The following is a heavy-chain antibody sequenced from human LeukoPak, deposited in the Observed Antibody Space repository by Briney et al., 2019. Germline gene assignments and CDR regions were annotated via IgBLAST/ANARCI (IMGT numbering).Heavy chain of an antibody. Sequence: GGSLRLSCVGSGFTFSRYWLNWVRQAPGKGLEWVSAISGSGGSTYYADSVKGRFTISRDNSKNTLYLQMNSLRAEDTAVYYCAYSYSSGWYFDYWGQGTLVTVSS. V-gene: IGHV3-23*01. CDR2: ISGSGGST. CDR1: GFTFSRYW. J-gene: IGHJ4*02. D-gene: IGHD6-19*01. CDR3: AYSYSSGWYFDY.